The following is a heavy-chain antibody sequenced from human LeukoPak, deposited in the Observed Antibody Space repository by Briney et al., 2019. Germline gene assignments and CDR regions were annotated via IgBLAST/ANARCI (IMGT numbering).Heavy chain of an antibody. D-gene: IGHD2-15*01. CDR2: ISSSSSYT. J-gene: IGHJ4*02. CDR1: GFTFSDYY. V-gene: IGHV3-11*05. CDR3: AKVVAGAFDY. Sequence: GGSLRLSCAASGFTFSDYYMSWIRQAPGKGLEWISYISSSSSYTNYADSVKGRFTISRDNAKTSLYLQMNNLRAEDTAVYYCAKVVAGAFDYWGQGTLVTVSS.